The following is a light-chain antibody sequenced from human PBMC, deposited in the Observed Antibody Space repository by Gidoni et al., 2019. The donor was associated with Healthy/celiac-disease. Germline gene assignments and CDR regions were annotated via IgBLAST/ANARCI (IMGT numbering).Light chain of an antibody. CDR3: SSYTSSSTPVV. CDR1: NSYLGGYNP. Sequence: QSALTQPASVSGSPGQSITISCTGTNSYLGGYNPVSWYQQHPGKAPKLMIYDVSNRPSGVSNRFSASKSGNTASLTISGLQAEDEADYYCSSYTSSSTPVVFGGGTKLTVL. J-gene: IGLJ2*01. CDR2: DVS. V-gene: IGLV2-14*01.